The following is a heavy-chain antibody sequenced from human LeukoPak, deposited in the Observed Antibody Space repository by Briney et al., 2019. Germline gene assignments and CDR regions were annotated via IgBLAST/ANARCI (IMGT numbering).Heavy chain of an antibody. J-gene: IGHJ6*02. V-gene: IGHV3-30-3*01. Sequence: SXDGSNKYYADSVKGRFTISRDNSKNTLYLQMNSLRAEDTAVYYCARSDQLLQTYYYYGMDVWGQGTTVTVSS. CDR2: SXDGSNK. D-gene: IGHD2-2*01. CDR3: ARSDQLLQTYYYYGMDV.